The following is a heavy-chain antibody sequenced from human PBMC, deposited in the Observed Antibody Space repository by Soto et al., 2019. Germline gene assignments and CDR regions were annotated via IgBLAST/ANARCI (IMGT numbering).Heavy chain of an antibody. CDR1: GYTFTYRY. D-gene: IGHD1-1*01. Sequence: SVKVSCKASGYTFTYRYLHWVRQAPGQALEWMGWITPFNGNTNYAQKFQDRVTITRDRSMSTAYMELSSLRSEDTAMYYCATKGPNEVDAFDIWGQGTMVTVSS. CDR3: ATKGPNEVDAFDI. CDR2: ITPFNGNT. J-gene: IGHJ3*02. V-gene: IGHV1-45*02.